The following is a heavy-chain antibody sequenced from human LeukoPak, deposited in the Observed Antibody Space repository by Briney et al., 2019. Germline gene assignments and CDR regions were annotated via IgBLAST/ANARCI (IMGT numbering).Heavy chain of an antibody. Sequence: ASVKVSCKASGYTFTGYYMHWVRQAPGQGLEWMGWINPNSGGTNYAQKFQGRVTMTRDTSISTAYMELSRLRSDDTAVYYCARDPGFCSGGSCSDYWGQGTLVTVSS. J-gene: IGHJ4*02. CDR3: ARDPGFCSGGSCSDY. CDR1: GYTFTGYY. V-gene: IGHV1-2*02. D-gene: IGHD2-15*01. CDR2: INPNSGGT.